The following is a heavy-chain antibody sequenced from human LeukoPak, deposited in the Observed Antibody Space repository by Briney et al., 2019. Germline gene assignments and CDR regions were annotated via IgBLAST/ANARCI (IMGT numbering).Heavy chain of an antibody. CDR2: INPNSGGT. V-gene: IGHV1-2*02. J-gene: IGHJ5*02. Sequence: ASVTVSCKASGYTFTGYYMHWVRQAPGQGLEWMGWINPNSGGTNYAQKFQGRVTMTRDTSISTAYMELSRLTSDDTAVYYCARFRNWFDPWGQGALVTVSS. CDR3: ARFRNWFDP. CDR1: GYTFTGYY.